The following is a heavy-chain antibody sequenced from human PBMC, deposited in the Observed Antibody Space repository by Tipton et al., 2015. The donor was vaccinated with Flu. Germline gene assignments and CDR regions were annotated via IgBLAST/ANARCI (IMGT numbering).Heavy chain of an antibody. Sequence: TLSLTCTVSGGSISSYYWSWIRQPPGKGLEWIGYIYYSGSTNYNPSLKSRVTISVDTSKNQFSLKLSSVTAADTAVYYCARDPEGYCSGGSCYPGGWFDPWGQGTLVTVSS. CDR3: ARDPEGYCSGGSCYPGGWFDP. CDR2: IYYSGST. V-gene: IGHV4-59*01. CDR1: GGSISSYY. J-gene: IGHJ5*02. D-gene: IGHD2-15*01.